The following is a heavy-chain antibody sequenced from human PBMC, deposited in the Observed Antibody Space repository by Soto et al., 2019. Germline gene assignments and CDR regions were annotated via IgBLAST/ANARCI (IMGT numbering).Heavy chain of an antibody. V-gene: IGHV3-7*01. Sequence: GGSLRLSCAASGFTFSNYWMTWVRQAPGKGLEWVANIKEDGSEKHYVDSVKGRFTISRDNAKNSLYLQMNSLRVEDTAVYFCARDVVVGAKALNYWGQGALVTVSS. CDR1: GFTFSNYW. CDR2: IKEDGSEK. D-gene: IGHD2-15*01. CDR3: ARDVVVGAKALNY. J-gene: IGHJ4*02.